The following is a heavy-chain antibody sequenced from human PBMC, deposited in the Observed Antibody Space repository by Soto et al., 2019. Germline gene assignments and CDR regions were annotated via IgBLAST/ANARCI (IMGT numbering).Heavy chain of an antibody. Sequence: SETLSLTCTVSGGSISSYYWSWIRQPPGKGLEWIGYIYYSGSTNYNPSLKSRVTISVDTSKNQFSLKLSSVTAADTAVYYCAREAVVVPAAMPGYHMDVWGKGTTVTVSS. J-gene: IGHJ6*03. V-gene: IGHV4-59*01. CDR1: GGSISSYY. CDR3: AREAVVVPAAMPGYHMDV. D-gene: IGHD2-2*01. CDR2: IYYSGST.